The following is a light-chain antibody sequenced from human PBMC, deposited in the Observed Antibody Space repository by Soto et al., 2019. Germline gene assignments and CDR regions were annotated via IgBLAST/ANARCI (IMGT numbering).Light chain of an antibody. J-gene: IGKJ4*01. V-gene: IGKV3-15*01. CDR1: QSVSSY. Sequence: TQSTDTLWLSPGERANLSCRASQSVSSYLAWYQQKPGQAPRLLTYGASSRATGIPVRFSGSGSGTEFTLTISSLQPEDFAVYYCQQYTDWPWGTFGGGTKVDI. CDR3: QQYTDWPWGT. CDR2: GAS.